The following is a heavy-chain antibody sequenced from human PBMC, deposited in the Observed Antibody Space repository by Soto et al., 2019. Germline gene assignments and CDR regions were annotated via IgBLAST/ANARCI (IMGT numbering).Heavy chain of an antibody. D-gene: IGHD3-10*02. CDR2: VHNSGRT. J-gene: IGHJ5*02. CDR1: GGPINNYY. V-gene: IGHV4-4*08. Sequence: PSETLSLTCTVSGGPINNYYWTWIRLPPGKGLEWIGYVHNSGRTNYNPSLKNRVSIFVDTSKNQFSLRLTSVTAADTAIYFCARETISMLGGYDPWGPGTLVTVSS. CDR3: ARETISMLGGYDP.